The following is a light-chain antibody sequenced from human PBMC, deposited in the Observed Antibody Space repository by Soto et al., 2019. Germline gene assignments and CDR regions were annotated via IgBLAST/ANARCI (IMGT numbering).Light chain of an antibody. CDR1: QRILYSSNNENY. CDR3: QQYYTSPPT. J-gene: IGKJ2*01. Sequence: DIVMTQSPDSLAVSLGERATINCKSSQRILYSSNNENYLAWYQHRSGQPPKLLIYWASTRASGVPDRFSGSGSGTDFTLTISSLQAEDVAVYYCQQYYTSPPTFGQGTELGIK. CDR2: WAS. V-gene: IGKV4-1*01.